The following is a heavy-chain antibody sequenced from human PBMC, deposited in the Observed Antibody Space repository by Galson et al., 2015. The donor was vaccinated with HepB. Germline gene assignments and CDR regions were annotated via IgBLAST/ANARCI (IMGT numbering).Heavy chain of an antibody. CDR3: ARAIHRGYCSSTSCYGAFDI. D-gene: IGHD2-2*01. Sequence: SLRLSCAASGFTFSSYAMHWVRQAPGKGLEWVAVISYDGSNKYYADSVKGRFTISRDNSKNTLYLQMNSLRAEDTAVHYCARAIHRGYCSSTSCYGAFDIWGQGTMVTVSS. CDR1: GFTFSSYA. V-gene: IGHV3-30-3*01. J-gene: IGHJ3*02. CDR2: ISYDGSNK.